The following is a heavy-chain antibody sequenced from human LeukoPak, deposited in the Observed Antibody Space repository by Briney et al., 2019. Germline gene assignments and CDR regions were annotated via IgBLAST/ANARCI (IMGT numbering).Heavy chain of an antibody. CDR1: GYTFTSYG. J-gene: IGHJ4*02. CDR3: VREGGYCSSTSCYPDY. V-gene: IGHV1-18*01. Sequence: ASVKVSCKASGYTFTSYGTSGVRRAPGQGFEWMGWISAYNGNTNYAQKLQGRVTMTTDTSTSTAYMELRSLRSDDTAVYYCVREGGYCSSTSCYPDYWGQGTLVTVSS. CDR2: ISAYNGNT. D-gene: IGHD2-2*01.